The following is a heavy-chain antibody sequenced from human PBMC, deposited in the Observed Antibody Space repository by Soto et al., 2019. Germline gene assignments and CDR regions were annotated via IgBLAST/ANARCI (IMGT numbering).Heavy chain of an antibody. CDR2: IIPIFGTA. CDR3: ARCNSSSWYYYYYGMDG. J-gene: IGHJ6*02. CDR1: GGTFSSYA. V-gene: IGHV1-69*13. Sequence: ASVKVSCKASGGTFSSYAISWVRQAPGQGLEWMGGIIPIFGTANYAQKFQSRVTITADESTSTAYMELSSLRSGDTAVYYCARCNSSSWYYYYYGMDGWGQGTTFTVSS. D-gene: IGHD6-13*01.